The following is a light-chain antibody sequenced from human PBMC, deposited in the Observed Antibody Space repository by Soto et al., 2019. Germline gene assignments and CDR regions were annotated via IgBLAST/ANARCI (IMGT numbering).Light chain of an antibody. CDR3: SSYSSTSTYV. V-gene: IGLV2-14*01. CDR1: TSDVGNYNS. J-gene: IGLJ1*01. CDR2: EVT. Sequence: QSVLTQPASVSGSPGQSITISCTGATSDVGNYNSVSWYQQHPGKAPKLMIYEVTNRPSGVSNRFSGSKSGNTASLTISGLQAEDEADYHCSSYSSTSTYVFGTGTKSPS.